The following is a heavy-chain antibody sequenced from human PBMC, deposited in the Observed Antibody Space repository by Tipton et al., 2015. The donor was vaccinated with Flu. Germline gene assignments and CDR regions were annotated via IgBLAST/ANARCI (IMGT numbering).Heavy chain of an antibody. D-gene: IGHD3-22*01. Sequence: GSLRLSCAASGFSVGDSHMSWVRQAPGKGLEWVSVIYSGGRPNAADSVKGRFSISRDNSKNTLYLQMNFLRAEDTAVYYCARAPASGWLADGFDIWGQGTMVTVSS. V-gene: IGHV3-53*01. CDR2: IYSGGRP. CDR1: GFSVGDSH. J-gene: IGHJ3*02. CDR3: ARAPASGWLADGFDI.